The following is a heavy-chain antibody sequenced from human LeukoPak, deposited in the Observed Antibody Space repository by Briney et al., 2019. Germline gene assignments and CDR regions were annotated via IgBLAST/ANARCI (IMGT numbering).Heavy chain of an antibody. Sequence: GGSLRLSCAASGFTFSNYWMSWVRQAPGKGLEWVANIKQDGSEKYCVDSVKGRFTISRDNAKNSLCLQMNSLRAEDTAVYYCARRLWFGGLYDYWGQGTLVAVSS. CDR2: IKQDGSEK. J-gene: IGHJ4*02. CDR3: ARRLWFGGLYDY. V-gene: IGHV3-7*03. CDR1: GFTFSNYW. D-gene: IGHD3-10*01.